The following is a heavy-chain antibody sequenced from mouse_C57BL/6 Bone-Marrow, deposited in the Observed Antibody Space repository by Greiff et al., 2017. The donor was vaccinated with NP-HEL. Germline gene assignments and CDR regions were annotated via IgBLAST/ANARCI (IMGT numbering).Heavy chain of an antibody. CDR2: IHPNSGST. V-gene: IGHV1-64*01. J-gene: IGHJ3*01. CDR3: ASPFYYGSTPFAY. CDR1: GYTFTSYW. Sequence: QVQLQQPGAELVKPGASVKLSCKASGYTFTSYWMHWVKQRPGQGLEWIGMIHPNSGSTNYNEKFKSKATLTVDQSSSTAYMQLSSLTSEDSAVYYCASPFYYGSTPFAYWGQGTLVTVSA. D-gene: IGHD1-1*01.